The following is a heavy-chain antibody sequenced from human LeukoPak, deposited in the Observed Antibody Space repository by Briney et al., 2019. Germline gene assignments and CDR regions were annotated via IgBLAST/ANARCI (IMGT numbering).Heavy chain of an antibody. CDR2: MNHNSGNT. V-gene: IGHV1-8*01. Sequence: ASVKVSCKASGYTFTSYDINWVRQATGQGLEWMGWMNHNSGNTGYAQKFQGRVTMTRNTSISTAYMELSSLRSEDTAVYYCATPTQLYYYYGMDVWGQGTTVTVSS. D-gene: IGHD1-1*01. CDR1: GYTFTSYD. J-gene: IGHJ6*02. CDR3: ATPTQLYYYYGMDV.